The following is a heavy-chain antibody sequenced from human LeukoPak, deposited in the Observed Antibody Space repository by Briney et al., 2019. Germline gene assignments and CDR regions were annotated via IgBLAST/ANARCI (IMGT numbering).Heavy chain of an antibody. Sequence: PSETLSLTCTVSGGSISTSSYYWGWIRQPPGKGLECIGNIYYSGSTSYNPSLKSRVTISVDTSKNQFSLKLSSVTAADTAVYYCARDAAGYSSSWPETYYYYYMDVWGKGTTVTVSS. J-gene: IGHJ6*03. CDR2: IYYSGST. CDR3: ARDAAGYSSSWPETYYYYYMDV. CDR1: GGSISTSSYY. D-gene: IGHD6-13*01. V-gene: IGHV4-39*07.